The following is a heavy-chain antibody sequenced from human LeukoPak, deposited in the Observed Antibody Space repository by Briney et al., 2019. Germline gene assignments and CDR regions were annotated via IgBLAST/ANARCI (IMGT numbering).Heavy chain of an antibody. Sequence: GGSLRLSCAASGFTFGSYTMHWVRQAPGKGLEWVAVISYHGDTKYYADSVKGRFTISRDIPKNTLYLQMNSLRSEDTAVYYCARSEPSGATLYYFDYWGQGTLVTVSS. D-gene: IGHD1-26*01. J-gene: IGHJ4*02. CDR3: ARSEPSGATLYYFDY. CDR1: GFTFGSYT. V-gene: IGHV3-30-3*01. CDR2: ISYHGDTK.